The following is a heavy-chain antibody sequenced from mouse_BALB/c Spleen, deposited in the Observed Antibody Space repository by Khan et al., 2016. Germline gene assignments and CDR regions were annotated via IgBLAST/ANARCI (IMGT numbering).Heavy chain of an antibody. CDR3: ARDRHYYGRSYRGYAMDY. V-gene: IGHV2-9*02. CDR1: GFSLTSYG. J-gene: IGHJ4*01. Sequence: QVQLKESGPGLVAPSQSLSITCTVSGFSLTSYGVHWVRQPPGKGLEWLGVIWAGGSTNYNSALMSRLSISKDNSKSQVFLKMNSLQTDDTAMYYCARDRHYYGRSYRGYAMDYWGQGTSVTVSS. CDR2: IWAGGST. D-gene: IGHD1-1*01.